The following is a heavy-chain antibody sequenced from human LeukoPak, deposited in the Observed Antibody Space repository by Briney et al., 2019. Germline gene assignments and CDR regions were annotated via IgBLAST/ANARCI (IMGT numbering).Heavy chain of an antibody. J-gene: IGHJ4*02. CDR3: ASWPGAWYGEDF. D-gene: IGHD3-10*01. V-gene: IGHV3-11*01. CDR2: ISGGSEYI. Sequence: GGSLRLSCAASGFSISDYYMGWIRQGPGKGLEWLSYISGGSEYISYADSVKGRFTISRDNAKQSLSLQMNSLRAEDTAVYYCASWPGAWYGEDFWGQGTLVTVSS. CDR1: GFSISDYY.